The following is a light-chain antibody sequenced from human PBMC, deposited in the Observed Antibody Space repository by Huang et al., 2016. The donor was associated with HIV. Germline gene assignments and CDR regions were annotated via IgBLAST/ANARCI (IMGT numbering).Light chain of an antibody. CDR3: RQHLSYRPA. J-gene: IGKJ5*01. CDR2: AAS. Sequence: DIQMTQSPSAMSASVGDRVNITCRANQDINNYLLWFQQKPGKVPKRLIYAASNLPSGVPSRFSGSGSGTEFTLTLSNLQPEDIATYYCRQHLSYRPAFGQGTRLEIK. CDR1: QDINNY. V-gene: IGKV1-17*03.